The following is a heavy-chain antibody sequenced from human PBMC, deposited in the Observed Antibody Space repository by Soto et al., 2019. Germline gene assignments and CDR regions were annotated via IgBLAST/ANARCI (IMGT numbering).Heavy chain of an antibody. Sequence: SETLSLTCAVYGGSFSCYYWSWIRQPPGKGLEWIGEINHSGSTNYNPSLKSRVTISVDTSKNQFSLKLSSVTAADTAVYYCARGXRYYGSGMYYYYYGMDVWGQGTTVTVSS. CDR3: ARGXRYYGSGMYYYYYGMDV. CDR1: GGSFSCYY. D-gene: IGHD3-10*01. CDR2: INHSGST. J-gene: IGHJ6*02. V-gene: IGHV4-34*01.